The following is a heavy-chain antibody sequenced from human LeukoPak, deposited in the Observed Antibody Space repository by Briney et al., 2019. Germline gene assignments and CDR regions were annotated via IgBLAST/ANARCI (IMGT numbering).Heavy chain of an antibody. J-gene: IGHJ4*02. CDR2: ISYDGSNK. CDR1: GFTFSSYA. CDR3: AKDVLDF. Sequence: PGGSLRLSCAASGFTFSSYAMHWVRQAPGKGLEWVAVISYDGSNKYYADSVKGRFTISRDNAKNSLSLQMNSLRAEDTAIYYCAKDVLDFWGQGTLVTVSS. V-gene: IGHV3-30*04.